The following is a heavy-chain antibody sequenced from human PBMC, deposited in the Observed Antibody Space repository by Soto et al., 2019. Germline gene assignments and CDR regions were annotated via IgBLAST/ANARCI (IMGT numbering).Heavy chain of an antibody. CDR3: AKDRIPLSVVVAAPDY. D-gene: IGHD2-15*01. J-gene: IGHJ4*02. V-gene: IGHV3-30*18. Sequence: SGGSLRLSCAASGFTFSSYGMHWVRQAPGKGLEWVAVISYDGSNKYYADSVKGRFTISRDNSKNTLYLQMNSLRAEDTAVYYCAKDRIPLSVVVAAPDYWGQGTLVTVSS. CDR1: GFTFSSYG. CDR2: ISYDGSNK.